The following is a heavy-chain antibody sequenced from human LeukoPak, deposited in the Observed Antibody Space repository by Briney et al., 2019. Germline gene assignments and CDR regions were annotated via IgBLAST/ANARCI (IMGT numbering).Heavy chain of an antibody. Sequence: GGSLTLSCAASGFTFSSFAMQWVRQAPGKGLEWVAFISYDGTNIYYADSVKGRFTVSRDHSKHTLFLQMNSLRREDTAVYYCARDSSDFDYWGQGTLVTVSS. CDR2: ISYDGTNI. V-gene: IGHV3-30-3*01. J-gene: IGHJ4*02. CDR3: ARDSSDFDY. CDR1: GFTFSSFA. D-gene: IGHD3-22*01.